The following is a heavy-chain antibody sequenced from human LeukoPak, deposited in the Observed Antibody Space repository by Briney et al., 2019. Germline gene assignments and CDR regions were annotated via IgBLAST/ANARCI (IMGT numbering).Heavy chain of an antibody. D-gene: IGHD6-6*01. J-gene: IGHJ3*02. Sequence: SETLPLTCTVSGGSISSYYWSWIRQPPGKGLEWIGYIYYSGSTNYNPSLKSRVTISVDTSKNQFSLKLSSVTAADTAVYYCARSSIAYGEAFDIWGQGTMVTVSS. CDR1: GGSISSYY. CDR3: ARSSIAYGEAFDI. V-gene: IGHV4-59*08. CDR2: IYYSGST.